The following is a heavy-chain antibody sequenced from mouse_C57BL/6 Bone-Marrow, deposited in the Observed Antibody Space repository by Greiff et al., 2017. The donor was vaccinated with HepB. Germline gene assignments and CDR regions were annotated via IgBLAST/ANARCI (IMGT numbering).Heavy chain of an antibody. Sequence: EVQLQQSGPELVKPGASVKISCKASGYSFTGYYMNWVKQSPEKSLEWIGEINPSTGGTTYNQKFKAKATLTVDKSSSTAYMQLKSLTSEDSAVYYCARFTTVVATKDYWGQGTTLTVSS. CDR3: ARFTTVVATKDY. CDR2: INPSTGGT. V-gene: IGHV1-42*01. CDR1: GYSFTGYY. D-gene: IGHD1-1*01. J-gene: IGHJ2*01.